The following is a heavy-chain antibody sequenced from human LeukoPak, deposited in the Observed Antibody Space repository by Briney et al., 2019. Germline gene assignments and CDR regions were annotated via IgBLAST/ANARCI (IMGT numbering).Heavy chain of an antibody. J-gene: IGHJ6*03. D-gene: IGHD3-3*01. CDR2: IYSGGST. CDR3: ASTSNDFWRPAYYYYYMDV. V-gene: IGHV3-66*02. Sequence: GGSLRLSCAASGFTVSSNYMSWVRQAPGKGLEWVSVIYSGGSTYYADSVKGRFTISRDNSKNTLYLQMNSLRAEDTAVYYCASTSNDFWRPAYYYYYMDVWGKGTTVTVSS. CDR1: GFTVSSNY.